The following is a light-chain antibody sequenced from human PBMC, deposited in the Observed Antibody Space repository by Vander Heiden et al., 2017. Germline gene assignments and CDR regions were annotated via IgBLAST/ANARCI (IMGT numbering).Light chain of an antibody. CDR3: CSYTSSNTRV. J-gene: IGLJ2*01. Sequence: QSALTQPASVSASPGQSITISCTGTSSNIGAYNYVSWYQQLQGKVPKPIFYDVSCPPAGVSNPFSSSTSGNAAFLTISGLQAEDEADYYCCSYTSSNTRVFGGGTKLTVL. CDR1: SSNIGAYNY. V-gene: IGLV2-14*03. CDR2: DVS.